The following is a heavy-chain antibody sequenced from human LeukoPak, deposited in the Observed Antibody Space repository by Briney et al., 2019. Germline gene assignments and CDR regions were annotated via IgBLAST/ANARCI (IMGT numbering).Heavy chain of an antibody. CDR1: GGSICGYY. J-gene: IGHJ5*02. D-gene: IGHD4-11*01. V-gene: IGHV4-4*07. Sequence: SETLSLTCSVSGGSICGYYWSWIGQPAGKGLEWIGHIYNSGTINYNPSLKSRVTMSVDTSKNHFSLKLRSVTAADTAVYYCARDKYSNYGNWLVRWGPGTRVTVSS. CDR3: ARDKYSNYGNWLVR. CDR2: IYNSGTI.